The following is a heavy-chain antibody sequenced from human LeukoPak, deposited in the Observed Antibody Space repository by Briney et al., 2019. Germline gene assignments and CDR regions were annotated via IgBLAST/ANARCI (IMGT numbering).Heavy chain of an antibody. CDR2: ISSSSSYI. V-gene: IGHV3-21*01. J-gene: IGHJ4*02. Sequence: HPGGSLRLSCAPSGFTFSSYSMNSVRHPPGKGRECGSSISSSSSYIYYADSVKGRFTISRDNAKNSLYLQMNSLRAEDTAVYYCARGGELGDDFDYWGQGTLVTVSS. CDR3: ARGGELGDDFDY. CDR1: GFTFSSYS. D-gene: IGHD7-27*01.